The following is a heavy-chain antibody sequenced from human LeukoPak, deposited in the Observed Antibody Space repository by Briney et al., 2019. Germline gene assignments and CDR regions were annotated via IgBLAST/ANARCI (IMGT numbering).Heavy chain of an antibody. J-gene: IGHJ6*03. D-gene: IGHD3-16*01. CDR1: GFTFSSYA. CDR2: ISYDGSNK. Sequence: GGSLRLSCAASGFTFSSYAMHWVRQAPGKGLEWVAVISYDGSNKYYADSVKGRFTISRDNSKNTLYLQMNSLRAEDTAVYYCARDLGPDVYTFADYMDVWGKGTTVTVSS. V-gene: IGHV3-30-3*01. CDR3: ARDLGPDVYTFADYMDV.